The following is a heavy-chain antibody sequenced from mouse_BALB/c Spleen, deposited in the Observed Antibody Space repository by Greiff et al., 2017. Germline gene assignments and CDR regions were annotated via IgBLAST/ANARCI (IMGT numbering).Heavy chain of an antibody. CDR3: ARDRKGYFDY. J-gene: IGHJ2*01. V-gene: IGHV7-3*02. Sequence: DVKLVESGGGLVQPGGSLRLSCATSGFTFTDYYMSWVRQPPGKALEWLGFIRNKANGYTTEYSASVKGRFTISRDNSQSILYLQMNTLRAEDSATYYCARDRKGYFDYWGQGTTLTVSS. CDR2: IRNKANGYTT. CDR1: GFTFTDYY.